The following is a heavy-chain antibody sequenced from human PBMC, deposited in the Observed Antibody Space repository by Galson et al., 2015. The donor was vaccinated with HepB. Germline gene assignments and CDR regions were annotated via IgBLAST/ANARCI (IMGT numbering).Heavy chain of an antibody. CDR1: GFSLSTSGVG. CDR2: IYWNDDK. D-gene: IGHD3-3*01. V-gene: IGHV2-5*01. J-gene: IGHJ3*02. Sequence: PALVKPTQTLTLTCTFSGFSLSTSGVGVGWFRQPPGKALEWLALIYWNDDKRYSPSLKSRLTITKDTSKNQVVLTMTNMDPVDTATYYCAHRSRYFFPYGAFDIWGQGTMVTVSS. CDR3: AHRSRYFFPYGAFDI.